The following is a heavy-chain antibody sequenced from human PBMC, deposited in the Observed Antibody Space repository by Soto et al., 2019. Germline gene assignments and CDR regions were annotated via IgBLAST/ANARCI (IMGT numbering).Heavy chain of an antibody. Sequence: SETLSLTCTVSGGSISSSSYYWGWIRQPQGKGLEWIGSIYYSGSNYYTLSLKSRVTISVDTSKNQFSLKLSSVTAADTAVYYCARVCGGITMVKGVTFEFSYYYYGMDVWGQGTTVT. CDR2: IYYSGSN. CDR1: GGSISSSSYY. J-gene: IGHJ6*02. CDR3: ARVCGGITMVKGVTFEFSYYYYGMDV. V-gene: IGHV4-39*01. D-gene: IGHD3-10*01.